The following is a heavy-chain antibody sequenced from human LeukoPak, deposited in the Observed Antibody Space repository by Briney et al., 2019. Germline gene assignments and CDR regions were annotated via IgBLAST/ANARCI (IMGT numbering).Heavy chain of an antibody. V-gene: IGHV3-23*01. CDR2: ISGGGGNT. CDR3: GRGGSSWLYFFEY. CDR1: GFTFSTYA. D-gene: IGHD6-13*01. J-gene: IGHJ4*02. Sequence: GGSLRLSCAASGFTFSTYAMSWVRQAPGEGLEWVSSISGGGGNTYLADSVKGRFTISRANSKNTLYLQMNSLRAEDTALYYCGRGGSSWLYFFEYWGQGTPVTVSS.